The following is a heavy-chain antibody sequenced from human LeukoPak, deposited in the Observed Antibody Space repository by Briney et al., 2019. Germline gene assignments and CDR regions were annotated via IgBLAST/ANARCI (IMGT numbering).Heavy chain of an antibody. Sequence: GRSLRLPCAASGFTFSSYGMHWVRQAPGKGLEWVAVISYDGSNKYYADSVKGRFTISRDNSKNTLYLQMNSLRAEDTAVYYCAKDTDFAPGYYDSSGYSFDYWGQGTLVTVSS. CDR2: ISYDGSNK. V-gene: IGHV3-30*18. D-gene: IGHD3-22*01. CDR1: GFTFSSYG. J-gene: IGHJ4*02. CDR3: AKDTDFAPGYYDSSGYSFDY.